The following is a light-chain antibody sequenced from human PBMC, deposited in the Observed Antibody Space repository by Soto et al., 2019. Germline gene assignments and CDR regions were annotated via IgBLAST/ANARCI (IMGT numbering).Light chain of an antibody. V-gene: IGKV1-12*01. CDR2: AVS. J-gene: IGKJ5*01. Sequence: IQMTQSPSVVSASVGDRFTVTCRASHDIGSWLAWYQQKPGKAPHPLIYAVSSLQSGVPSRFSGSGSGTVFTLTITSLQPEDFATYFCQQAKSFPITFGQGTRLEIK. CDR1: HDIGSW. CDR3: QQAKSFPIT.